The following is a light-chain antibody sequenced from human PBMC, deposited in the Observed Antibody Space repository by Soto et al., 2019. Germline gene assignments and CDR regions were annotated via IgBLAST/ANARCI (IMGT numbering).Light chain of an antibody. J-gene: IGKJ5*01. CDR2: GAY. CDR1: QVIGNY. CDR3: QKYNSGLIT. V-gene: IGKV1-27*01. Sequence: DIQMTQSPSSLSASVGDRVTITCRASQVIGNYLAWYQQKPGKVPKLLIYGAYTLQSGVPSRFSGSGSGTDFTHTISSLQPEDVAIYYCQKYNSGLITFGQGTRLEIK.